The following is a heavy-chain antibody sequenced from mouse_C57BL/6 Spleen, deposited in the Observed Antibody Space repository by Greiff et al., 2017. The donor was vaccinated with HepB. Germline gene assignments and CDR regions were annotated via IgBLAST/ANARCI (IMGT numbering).Heavy chain of an antibody. CDR1: GYTFTSYW. Sequence: EVQLQQSGTVLARPGASVKMSCKTSGYTFTSYWMHWVKQRPGQGLEWIGAIYPGNSDTSYNQKFKGKAKLTAVTSASTAYMELSSLTNEDSAVYYCTMGYGSSVYYFDYWGQGTTLTVSS. V-gene: IGHV1-5*01. CDR2: IYPGNSDT. D-gene: IGHD1-1*01. J-gene: IGHJ2*01. CDR3: TMGYGSSVYYFDY.